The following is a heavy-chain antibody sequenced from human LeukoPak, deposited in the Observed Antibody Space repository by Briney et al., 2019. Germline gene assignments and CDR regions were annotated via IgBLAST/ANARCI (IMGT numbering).Heavy chain of an antibody. D-gene: IGHD1-1*01. V-gene: IGHV3-7*01. Sequence: GGSLRLSCATSGFTFSDYWMTWVRQAPRKGLEWLINIKEDSSDQSSVDSVKGRFIISRDNAKNLLYLQMNSLRPDDTAVYYCARDLPNGFFDYWGQGTLVTVSS. CDR3: ARDLPNGFFDY. CDR1: GFTFSDYW. J-gene: IGHJ4*02. CDR2: IKEDSSDQ.